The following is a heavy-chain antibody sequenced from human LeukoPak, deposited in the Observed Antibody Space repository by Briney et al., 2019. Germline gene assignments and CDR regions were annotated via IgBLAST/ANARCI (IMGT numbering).Heavy chain of an antibody. J-gene: IGHJ4*02. CDR3: ARAPGYCSGGSCYRHSTLFDY. D-gene: IGHD2-15*01. V-gene: IGHV1-69*04. Sequence: SVKVSCRASGGTFSSYAISWVRQAPGQGLEWMGRIIPILGIANYAQKFQGRVTITADKSTSTAYMELSSLRSEDTAVYYCARAPGYCSGGSCYRHSTLFDYWGQGTLVTVSS. CDR2: IIPILGIA. CDR1: GGTFSSYA.